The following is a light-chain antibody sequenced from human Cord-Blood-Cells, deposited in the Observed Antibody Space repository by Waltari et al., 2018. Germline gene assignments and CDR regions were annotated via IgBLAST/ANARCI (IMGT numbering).Light chain of an antibody. CDR1: SSDVGGSNY. CDR3: SSYAGSNKVV. V-gene: IGLV2-8*01. CDR2: EVS. Sequence: QSALTQPPSASGSPGQSVTIPCTGTSSDVGGSNYVSWYQQHPGKAPKLMIYEVSKRPSGVPDRFSGSKSGNTASLTVSGLQAEDEADYYCSSYAGSNKVVFGGGTKLTVL. J-gene: IGLJ2*01.